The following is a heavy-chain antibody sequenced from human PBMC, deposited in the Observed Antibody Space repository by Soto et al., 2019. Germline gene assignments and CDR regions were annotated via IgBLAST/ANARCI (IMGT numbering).Heavy chain of an antibody. Sequence: ASVKVSCKTSGYTFSNYGITWVRQAPGQPLEWLGWISLYSDGTSYAQKFRGRVSMTTDTSTTTAYMELRSLSSDDTAVYYCARVVPGAEAWFGPWGQGTLVTVSS. CDR2: ISLYSDGT. V-gene: IGHV1-18*01. CDR1: GYTFSNYG. CDR3: ARVVPGAEAWFGP. J-gene: IGHJ5*02.